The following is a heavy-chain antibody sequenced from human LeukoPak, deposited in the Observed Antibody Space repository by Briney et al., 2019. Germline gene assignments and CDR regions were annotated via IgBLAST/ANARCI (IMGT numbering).Heavy chain of an antibody. CDR3: ARGITIFRFLDY. CDR1: GYSISSGDYY. V-gene: IGHV4-31*02. D-gene: IGHD3-3*01. CDR2: IYYSGST. Sequence: SETLSLTCTVSGYSISSGDYYWSWIRQPPGKALEWIGYIYYSGSTNYNPSLKSRVTISVDTSKNQFSLKLSSVTAADTAVYYCARGITIFRFLDYWGQGTLVTVSS. J-gene: IGHJ4*02.